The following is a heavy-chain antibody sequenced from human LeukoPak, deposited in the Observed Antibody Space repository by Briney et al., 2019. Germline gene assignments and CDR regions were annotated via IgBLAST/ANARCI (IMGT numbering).Heavy chain of an antibody. CDR1: GVSINDYY. V-gene: IGHV4-34*01. Sequence: PSETLSLTCGVFGVSINDYYWSWIRQSPGKGLEWIGEISYTEGTRYNPSLESRVTMSVGTSENQLSLKLIFVTAADTAVYYCARIRCGHSGSVCYNHWGLGTLVTVSS. J-gene: IGHJ1*01. D-gene: IGHD3-9*01. CDR3: ARIRCGHSGSVCYNH. CDR2: ISYTEGT.